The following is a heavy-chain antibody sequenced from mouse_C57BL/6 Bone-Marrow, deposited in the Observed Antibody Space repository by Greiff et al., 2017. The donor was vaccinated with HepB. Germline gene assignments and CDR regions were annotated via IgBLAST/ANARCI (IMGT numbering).Heavy chain of an antibody. Sequence: VKLMESGAELVRPGASVKLSCKASGYTFTDYYINWVKQRPGQGLEWIARIYPGSGNTYYNEKFKGKATLTAEKSSSTAYMQLSSLTSEDSAVYFCARSVTTVVPWYFDVWGTGTTVTVSS. CDR3: ARSVTTVVPWYFDV. J-gene: IGHJ1*03. CDR2: IYPGSGNT. CDR1: GYTFTDYY. D-gene: IGHD1-1*01. V-gene: IGHV1-76*01.